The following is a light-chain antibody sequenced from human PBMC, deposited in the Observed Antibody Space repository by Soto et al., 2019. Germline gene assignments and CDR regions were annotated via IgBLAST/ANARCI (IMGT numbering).Light chain of an antibody. J-gene: IGKJ3*01. V-gene: IGKV3-15*01. CDR1: QGVGSD. Sequence: ELVMTQSPVTLSASPGERVTLSCRASQGVGSDVAWYQQKPGQAPGLLIYGASIRAVGVPARFSGSGSGTEFTLTISSLQSEDFAVYYCQQYNNWPPFTYGPGTIVDIK. CDR2: GAS. CDR3: QQYNNWPPFT.